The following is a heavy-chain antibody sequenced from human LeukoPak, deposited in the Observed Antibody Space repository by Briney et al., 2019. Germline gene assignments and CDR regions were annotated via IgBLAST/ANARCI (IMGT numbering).Heavy chain of an antibody. J-gene: IGHJ5*02. Sequence: SETLSLTCTVSGGSISSGGYYWSWIRQPPGRGLEWIGYIYYSGSTNYNPSLKSRVTISVDTSKNQFSLKLSSVTAADTAVYYCARENYYGSGSYRWFDPWGQGTLVTVSS. CDR3: ARENYYGSGSYRWFDP. CDR2: IYYSGST. V-gene: IGHV4-61*08. CDR1: GGSISSGGYY. D-gene: IGHD3-10*01.